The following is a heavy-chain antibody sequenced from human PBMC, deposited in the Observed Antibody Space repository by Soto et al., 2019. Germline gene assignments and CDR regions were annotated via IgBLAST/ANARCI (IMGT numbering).Heavy chain of an antibody. Sequence: GGSLRLSCAASGFTFSSYAMRLVRQAPGKGLEWVSAISGSGGSTYYADSVKGRFTIPRDNSKNTLYLQMNSLRAEDTAVYYCAKTDIVVVPAARHHLLDYGMDVWGQGTTVTVCS. CDR3: AKTDIVVVPAARHHLLDYGMDV. V-gene: IGHV3-23*01. CDR2: ISGSGGST. CDR1: GFTFSSYA. J-gene: IGHJ6*02. D-gene: IGHD2-2*01.